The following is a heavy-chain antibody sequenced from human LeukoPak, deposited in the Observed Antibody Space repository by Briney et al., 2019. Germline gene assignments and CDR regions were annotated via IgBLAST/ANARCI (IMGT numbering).Heavy chain of an antibody. J-gene: IGHJ4*02. CDR3: ARDCSSTSCYTSWNLFDY. Sequence: ASVKVSCKASGGTFSSYALSWVRQAPGQGLEWMGGIIPLFGTANYAQKFQGRVTITADESTSTDYMELGSLRSEDTAVYYCARDCSSTSCYTSWNLFDYWGQGTLVTVSS. D-gene: IGHD2-2*02. CDR1: GGTFSSYA. V-gene: IGHV1-69*13. CDR2: IIPLFGTA.